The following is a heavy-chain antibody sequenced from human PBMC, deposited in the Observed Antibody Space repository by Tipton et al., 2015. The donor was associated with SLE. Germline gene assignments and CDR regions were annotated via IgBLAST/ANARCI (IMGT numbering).Heavy chain of an antibody. CDR3: AREPRSGYHDY. CDR2: IYYSGST. J-gene: IGHJ4*02. V-gene: IGHV4-39*07. CDR1: GGSISSSSYY. Sequence: TLSLTCSVSGGSISSSSYYWGWIRQPPGKGLEWTGSIYYSGSTSYNPSLKSRVTISVDTSKNQFSLKLSSVTAADTAVYYCAREPRSGYHDYWGQGTLVIVSS. D-gene: IGHD3-3*01.